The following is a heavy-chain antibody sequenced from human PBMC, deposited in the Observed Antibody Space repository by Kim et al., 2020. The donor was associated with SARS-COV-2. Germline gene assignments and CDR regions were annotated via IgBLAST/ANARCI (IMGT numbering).Heavy chain of an antibody. CDR3: ARTKRITIFGVVQWFDP. D-gene: IGHD3-3*01. CDR2: IYYSGST. J-gene: IGHJ5*02. V-gene: IGHV4-30-4*01. Sequence: SETLSLTCTVSGGSISSGDYYWSWIRQPPGKGLEWIGYIYYSGSTYYNPSLKSRVTISVDTSKNQFSLKLSSVTAADTVVYYCARTKRITIFGVVQWFDPWGQGTLVTVSS. CDR1: GGSISSGDYY.